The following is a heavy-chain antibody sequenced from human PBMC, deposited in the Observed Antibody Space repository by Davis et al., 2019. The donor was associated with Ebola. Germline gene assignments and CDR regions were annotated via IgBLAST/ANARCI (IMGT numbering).Heavy chain of an antibody. J-gene: IGHJ5*02. CDR1: GFIFSPFG. V-gene: IGHV3-30*03. D-gene: IGHD5-18*01. CDR3: ARAGAMFT. Sequence: GESLKISCAASGFIFSPFGMHWVRQAPGKGLEWVALISYDGTKKYYADSVKGRFTISRDYFKNMLFLEMSSLRAEDTAVYYCARAGAMFTWGQGTLVTVSS. CDR2: ISYDGTKK.